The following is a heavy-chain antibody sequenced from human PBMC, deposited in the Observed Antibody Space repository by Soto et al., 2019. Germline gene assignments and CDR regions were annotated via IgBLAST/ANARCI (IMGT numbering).Heavy chain of an antibody. Sequence: VSLMISCTASRFTFNTHWTHWVRQAPGKGLVWVSPIYFDGMTTNYADSVKGRLTVSRDNAKNTVYLHVNTLRDEDTAVYYCARGGAMGAEYWGQGTLVTGSS. D-gene: IGHD1-26*01. J-gene: IGHJ4*02. CDR1: RFTFNTHW. CDR2: IYFDGMTT. V-gene: IGHV3-74*01. CDR3: ARGGAMGAEY.